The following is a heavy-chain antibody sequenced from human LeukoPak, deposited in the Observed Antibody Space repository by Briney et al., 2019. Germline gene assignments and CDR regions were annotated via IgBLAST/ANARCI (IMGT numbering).Heavy chain of an antibody. CDR1: GYRFTNYW. J-gene: IGHJ4*02. Sequence: GESLKISCKGSGYRFTNYWIGWVRQMPGKGLEWMGIIYPGDSDTRYSPSFQGQVTISADKSISTAYLQWSSLKASDTAMYYCARSRSLDHFDYWGQGTLVTVSS. D-gene: IGHD3/OR15-3a*01. CDR3: ARSRSLDHFDY. V-gene: IGHV5-51*01. CDR2: IYPGDSDT.